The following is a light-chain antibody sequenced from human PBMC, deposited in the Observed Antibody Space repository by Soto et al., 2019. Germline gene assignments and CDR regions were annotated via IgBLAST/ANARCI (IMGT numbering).Light chain of an antibody. Sequence: EIVLTQSPASLSLSPGERATLSCWASQRLSTCLAWYQQKPGQTPRLLIYDASNRATGIPARFSGSGSGTDFPLTISSLEAEDFAVYYCQKRCNWPLHFGGGTKVEIK. CDR1: QRLSTC. CDR3: QKRCNWPLH. CDR2: DAS. V-gene: IGKV3-11*01. J-gene: IGKJ4*01.